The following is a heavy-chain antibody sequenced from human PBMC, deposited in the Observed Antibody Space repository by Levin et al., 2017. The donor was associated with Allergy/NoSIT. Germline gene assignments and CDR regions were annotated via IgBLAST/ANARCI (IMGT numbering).Heavy chain of an antibody. V-gene: IGHV4-39*07. D-gene: IGHD1-26*01. CDR2: ISYYGST. Sequence: SQTLSLSCTVSGVSIPTSPYYWGWIRQAPGKGLEWIASISYYGSTHYNSSLQSRVTISRDTSKNQFSLTLSSVTAAATAVYYCTRVYTGSACEHWGQGTLVSVSS. J-gene: IGHJ1*01. CDR3: TRVYTGSACEH. CDR1: GVSIPTSPYY.